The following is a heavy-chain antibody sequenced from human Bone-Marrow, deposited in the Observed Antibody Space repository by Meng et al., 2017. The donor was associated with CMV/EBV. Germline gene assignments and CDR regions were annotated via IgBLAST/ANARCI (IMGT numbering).Heavy chain of an antibody. CDR2: ISYDGSNK. J-gene: IGHJ6*02. CDR1: GFTFSSYA. D-gene: IGHD3-16*01. V-gene: IGHV3-30-3*01. CDR3: ARVGPRYYYGMAV. Sequence: GGSLRLSCAASGFTFSSYAMHWVRQAPGKGLEWVAVISYDGSNKYYADSVKGRFTISRDNSKNTLYLQMNSLRAEDTAVYYCARVGPRYYYGMAVWGQGTTVTVSS.